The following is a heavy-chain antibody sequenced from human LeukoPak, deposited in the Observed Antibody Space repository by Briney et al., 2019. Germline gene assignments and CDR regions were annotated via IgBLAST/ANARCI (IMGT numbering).Heavy chain of an antibody. D-gene: IGHD3-10*01. J-gene: IGHJ5*02. CDR1: GYSISSGYY. V-gene: IGHV4-38-2*01. CDR2: IYHSGST. CDR3: ARLRHYYGSGSPNWFDP. Sequence: SETLSLTCAVSGYSISSGYYWGWIRQPPGKGLEWNGSIYHSGSTYYNPSLKSRVTISVDTSKIQFSLKLTSVTAADTAVYYCARLRHYYGSGSPNWFDPWGQGTLVTVSS.